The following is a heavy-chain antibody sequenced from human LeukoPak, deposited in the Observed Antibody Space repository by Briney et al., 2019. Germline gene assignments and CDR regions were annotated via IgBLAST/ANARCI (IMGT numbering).Heavy chain of an antibody. CDR3: ARGGYSFDY. V-gene: IGHV3-7*01. CDR1: GFSLSGYL. Sequence: GGSLRLSCAASGFSLSGYLMSWVRQAPGKGLEWVARLHADGIEKYYVDSVKGRFTISRDNAKNYLYVQMNSLRVEDTAVYYCARGGYSFDYLGQGTLVTVSS. D-gene: IGHD5-12*01. CDR2: LHADGIEK. J-gene: IGHJ4*02.